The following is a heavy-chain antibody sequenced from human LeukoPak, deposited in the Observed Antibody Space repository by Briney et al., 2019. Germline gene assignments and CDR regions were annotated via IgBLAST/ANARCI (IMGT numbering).Heavy chain of an antibody. Sequence: GESLNISCKGSGYSFTAYWIGWVRQMPGTGLELMGIIAPGDSDTRYNPAFQGQVTISADKSISTAYLQWSSLKASDTAMYYCARGDCSGGNCHFDYWGQGTLVTVSS. CDR2: IAPGDSDT. D-gene: IGHD2-15*01. CDR1: GYSFTAYW. V-gene: IGHV5-51*01. J-gene: IGHJ4*02. CDR3: ARGDCSGGNCHFDY.